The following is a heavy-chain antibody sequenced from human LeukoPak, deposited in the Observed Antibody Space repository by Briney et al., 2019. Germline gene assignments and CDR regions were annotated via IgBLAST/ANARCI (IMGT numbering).Heavy chain of an antibody. CDR1: GFTFDDYA. V-gene: IGHV3-9*01. D-gene: IGHD2-2*01. CDR2: ISWNSGSI. CDR3: AKSAATAYYFDY. J-gene: IGHJ4*02. Sequence: GGSLRLSCAASGFTFDDYAMHWVRQAPGKGLEWVSGISWNSGSIGCADSVKGRFTISRDNAKNSLYLQMNSLRAEDTALYYCAKSAATAYYFDYWGQGTLVTVSS.